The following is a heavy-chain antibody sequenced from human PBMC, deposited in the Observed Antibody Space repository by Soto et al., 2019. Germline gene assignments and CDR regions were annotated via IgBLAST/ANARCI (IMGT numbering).Heavy chain of an antibody. V-gene: IGHV6-1*01. CDR3: ARRSLGDSGYYFAY. CDR2: TYYRSKWYN. D-gene: IGHD3-22*01. CDR1: GDSVSSKRAA. Sequence: PSQTLSLTCAISGDSVSSKRAAWNWIRQSPSRGLEWLGRTYYRSKWYNEYAVSVKGRITINPDTSKNQFSLKLSSVTAADTAVYYCARRSLGDSGYYFAYWGQGTLVTVSS. J-gene: IGHJ4*02.